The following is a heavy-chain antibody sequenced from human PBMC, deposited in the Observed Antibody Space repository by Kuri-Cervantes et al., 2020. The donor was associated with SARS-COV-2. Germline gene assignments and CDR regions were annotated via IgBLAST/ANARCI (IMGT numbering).Heavy chain of an antibody. CDR2: VWFDGSRQ. V-gene: IGHV3-33*01. Sequence: GESLKISCAASEFTFSSFGMHWVRQAPGKGLEWVAVVWFDGSRQYYADSVKGRFTISRDNSKNTMYLEMNSLRAEDTAVYFCARKRHGAAGGHFDYWGQGTVVTVSS. CDR1: EFTFSSFG. D-gene: IGHD6-13*01. CDR3: ARKRHGAAGGHFDY. J-gene: IGHJ4*02.